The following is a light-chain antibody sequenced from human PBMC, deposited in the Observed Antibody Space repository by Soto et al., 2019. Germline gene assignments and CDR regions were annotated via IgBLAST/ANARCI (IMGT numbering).Light chain of an antibody. J-gene: IGLJ1*01. V-gene: IGLV2-14*01. CDR2: EVS. Sequence: QSALTQPASVSGSPGQSITISCTGTNSDVGGYNYVSWYQQHPGKAPKLVIYEVSNRPSGVSNRFSASKSGNTASLTISGLQAEDEADYYCQSFDAGVSGYVFGPGTKVTVL. CDR1: NSDVGGYNY. CDR3: QSFDAGVSGYV.